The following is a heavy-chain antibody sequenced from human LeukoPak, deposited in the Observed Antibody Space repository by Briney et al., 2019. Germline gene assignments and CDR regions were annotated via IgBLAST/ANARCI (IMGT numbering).Heavy chain of an antibody. V-gene: IGHV3-23*01. J-gene: IGHJ4*02. CDR2: ISGSGGST. Sequence: PGGSLRLSCAASGFTFSSYAMSWVRQAPGKGLERVSAISGSGGSTYYADSVKGRFTISRDNSKNTLYLQMNSLRAEDTAVYYCAKAVITFGGVIQAYDYWGQGTLVTVSS. CDR3: AKAVITFGGVIQAYDY. D-gene: IGHD3-16*02. CDR1: GFTFSSYA.